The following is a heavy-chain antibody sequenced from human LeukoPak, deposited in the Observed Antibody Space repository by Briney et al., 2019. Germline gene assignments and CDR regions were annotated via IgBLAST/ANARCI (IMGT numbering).Heavy chain of an antibody. CDR2: ITGSGSTI. CDR3: ARERKSSTSMDY. CDR1: GFTFSDYY. D-gene: IGHD2-2*01. V-gene: IGHV3-11*04. J-gene: IGHJ4*02. Sequence: GGSLRLSCAASGFTFSDYYMNWIRQAPGKGLEWVSYITGSGSTIYYADSVKGRFTISRDNAKNSLYLQMNSLRAEDTAVYFCARERKSSTSMDYWGQGTLVTVSS.